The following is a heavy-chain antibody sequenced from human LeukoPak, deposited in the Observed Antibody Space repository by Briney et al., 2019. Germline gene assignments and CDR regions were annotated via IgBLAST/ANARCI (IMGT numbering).Heavy chain of an antibody. CDR2: IFYSGRA. CDR3: ARARNYYDNSGYYYGGDAFDS. D-gene: IGHD3-22*01. CDR1: GGSISSYY. V-gene: IGHV4-59*01. Sequence: SETLSLTCTVSGGSISSYYWSWIRQPPGKGLEWIGYIFYSGRANDNPSLKSRVTISVDTSKNQFSPRLSSVTAADTAVYYCARARNYYDNSGYYYGGDAFDSWGQARLVTVSS. J-gene: IGHJ3*02.